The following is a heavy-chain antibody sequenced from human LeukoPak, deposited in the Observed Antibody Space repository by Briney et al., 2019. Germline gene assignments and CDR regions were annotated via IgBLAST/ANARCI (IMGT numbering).Heavy chain of an antibody. J-gene: IGHJ4*02. CDR1: GGSISSSSYY. V-gene: IGHV4-39*07. CDR2: IYSSGST. Sequence: SETLSLTCTVSGGSISSSSYYWGWIRQPPGKGLDWIGNIYSSGSTYYNPSLKSRVSLSVDASENQFSLQLTSVTAADTAVYYCARGLGFIRYFDYWGRGTLVTVSS. D-gene: IGHD3-10*01. CDR3: ARGLGFIRYFDY.